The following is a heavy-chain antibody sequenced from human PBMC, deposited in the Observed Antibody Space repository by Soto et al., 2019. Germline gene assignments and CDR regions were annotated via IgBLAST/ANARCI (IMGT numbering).Heavy chain of an antibody. CDR1: GFTFSSYA. CDR3: AKDSYVVPAASTHYYYYGMDV. D-gene: IGHD2-2*01. CDR2: ISGSGGST. V-gene: IGHV3-23*01. J-gene: IGHJ6*02. Sequence: GGSLRLSCAASGFTFSSYAMSWVRQAPGKGLEWVSAISGSGGSTYYADSVKGRFTISRDNSKNTLYLQMNSLRAEDTAVYYCAKDSYVVPAASTHYYYYGMDVWGQGTTVTVSS.